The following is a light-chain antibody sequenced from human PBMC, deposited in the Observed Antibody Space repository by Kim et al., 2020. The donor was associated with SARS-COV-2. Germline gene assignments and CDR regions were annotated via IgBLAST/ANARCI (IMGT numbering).Light chain of an antibody. Sequence: ALGRTARIPCGGHDIRSKNVNWYQQKSGQAPVLVIYRDYNRPSGIPERFAGSSSGNTATLAISGAQVEDEADYYCQVWDSSSVVIFGEGTQLTVL. CDR3: QVWDSSSVVI. CDR1: DIRSKN. CDR2: RDY. V-gene: IGLV3-9*01. J-gene: IGLJ2*01.